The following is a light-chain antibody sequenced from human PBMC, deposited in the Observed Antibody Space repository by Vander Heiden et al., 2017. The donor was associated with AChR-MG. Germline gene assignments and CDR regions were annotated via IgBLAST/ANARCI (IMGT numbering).Light chain of an antibody. Sequence: QSVLTQPPSASGTPGQQLTISCSGSSSTIESNFVQWYQQVPGSTPKLLIYKNNQRPSGVPDRFSASKSGTSASLAISGLRSEDEADYYCSVWDDRLRGPVFGGGTKVTVL. CDR1: SSTIESNF. CDR2: KNN. V-gene: IGLV1-47*01. CDR3: SVWDDRLRGPV. J-gene: IGLJ3*02.